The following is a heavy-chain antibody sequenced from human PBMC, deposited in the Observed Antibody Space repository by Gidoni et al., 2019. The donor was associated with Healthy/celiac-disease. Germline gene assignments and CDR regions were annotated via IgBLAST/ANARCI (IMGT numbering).Heavy chain of an antibody. J-gene: IGHJ6*02. CDR2: FDPEDGET. CDR1: GYTLTALS. CDR3: ATFPVLGGPYYYYYGMDV. V-gene: IGHV1-24*01. Sequence: QVQLVQSGAEVKKPGASVKVSCKVSGYTLTALSMPWVRQAPGKGLEWMGGFDPEDGETIYAQKFQGRVTMTEDTSTDTAYMELSSLRSEDTAVYYCATFPVLGGPYYYYYGMDVWGQGTTVTVSS.